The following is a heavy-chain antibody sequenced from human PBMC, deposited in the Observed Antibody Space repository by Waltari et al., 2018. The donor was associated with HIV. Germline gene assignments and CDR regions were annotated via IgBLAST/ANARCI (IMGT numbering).Heavy chain of an antibody. CDR2: NSAAGEIT. CDR1: GFALSSYS. J-gene: IGHJ3*01. D-gene: IGHD3-3*02. Sequence: EIQLVEAGGGLVQSGGALRLTCTASGFALSSYSVNWVRQGPGGWLESIACNSAAGEITYYADVVRGRFIVSREKDRNTLTLDMNSLTVADTSRYYCTTWRAHIFGDAFDVWGQGTAVEVSS. V-gene: IGHV3-48*01. CDR3: TTWRAHIFGDAFDV.